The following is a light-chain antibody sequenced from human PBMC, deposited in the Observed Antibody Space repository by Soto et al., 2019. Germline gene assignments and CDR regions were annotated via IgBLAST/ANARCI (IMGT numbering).Light chain of an antibody. CDR3: SSYTSSSTLVV. CDR1: RSDVVGYNY. Sequence: QSALTQPASVSGSPGQSITISGTGTRSDVVGYNYVSWYQQHPGKAPKLMIYDVSNRPSGVSNRFSGSKSGNTASLTISGLQAEDEADYYCSSYTSSSTLVVFGGGTKLTVL. CDR2: DVS. V-gene: IGLV2-14*01. J-gene: IGLJ2*01.